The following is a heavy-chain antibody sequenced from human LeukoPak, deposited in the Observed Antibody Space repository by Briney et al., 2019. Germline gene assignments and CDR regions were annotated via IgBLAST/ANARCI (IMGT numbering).Heavy chain of an antibody. CDR2: IYYTGST. CDR1: GGSISTYY. CDR3: ARDLLWGYDY. D-gene: IGHD3-10*01. J-gene: IGHJ4*02. V-gene: IGHV4-59*01. Sequence: SETLSLTCTVSGGSISTYYWSWIRQPPGKGLEWIGYIYYTGSTNYNPSPKSRVTISVDTSKNQFSLKLSSVTAADTAVYYCARDLLWGYDYWGQGTLVTVSS.